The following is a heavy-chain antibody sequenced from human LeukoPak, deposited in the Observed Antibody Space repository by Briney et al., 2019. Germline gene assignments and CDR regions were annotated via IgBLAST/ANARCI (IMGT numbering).Heavy chain of an antibody. J-gene: IGHJ4*02. V-gene: IGHV1-69*04. CDR3: ARVVAVAGFDY. D-gene: IGHD6-19*01. CDR1: GGTFSSYA. Sequence: SVKVSCKASGGTFSSYAISWVRQAPGQGLEWMGRIIPTLGIANYAQKFQGRVTITADKSTSTAYMELSSLRSEDTAVYYCARVVAVAGFDYWGQGTLVTVSS. CDR2: IIPTLGIA.